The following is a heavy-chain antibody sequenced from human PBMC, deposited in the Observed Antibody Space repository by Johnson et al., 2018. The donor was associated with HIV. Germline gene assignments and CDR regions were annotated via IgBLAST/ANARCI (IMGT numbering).Heavy chain of an antibody. J-gene: IGHJ3*02. D-gene: IGHD6-6*01. CDR3: ARGEQLVAFYI. V-gene: IGHV3-64*01. Sequence: VQLVESGGGLVQPGGSLRLSCAASGFTVSSNYMSWVRQAPGKGLEYVSAITSNGGSTYYANSVKGRFTISRDNSKNTLYLQMNSLRAEDTALYYCARGEQLVAFYIWGQGTMVTVSS. CDR1: GFTVSSNY. CDR2: ITSNGGST.